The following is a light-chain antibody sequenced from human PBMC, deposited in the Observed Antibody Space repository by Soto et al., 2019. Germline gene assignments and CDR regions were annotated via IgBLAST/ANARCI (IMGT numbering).Light chain of an antibody. CDR1: QSVSSK. Sequence: EIVLTQSPGTLSVSPGERATLSCRASQSVSSKLAWYQQKPGQAPRLLFYGASTGATGIPARFSGSGSETEFTLSISILQSDDVAVYYCQQYNNWPGTFGQGTKVEIK. J-gene: IGKJ1*01. V-gene: IGKV3-15*01. CDR2: GAS. CDR3: QQYNNWPGT.